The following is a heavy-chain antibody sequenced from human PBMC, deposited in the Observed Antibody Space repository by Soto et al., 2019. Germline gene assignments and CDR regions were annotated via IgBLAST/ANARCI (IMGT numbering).Heavy chain of an antibody. CDR2: IFPSDSDT. V-gene: IGHV5-51*01. Sequence: VESLRISWKGAGCSFSSYGIGWMRQMPGKGLEWMGIIFPSDSDTKYRPSFQGQVTISADLSISTAYLQWSSLKASDTAIYYCATPSLNYDYWGQGTLLTLSS. D-gene: IGHD3-10*01. CDR3: ATPSLNYDY. CDR1: GCSFSSYG. J-gene: IGHJ4*02.